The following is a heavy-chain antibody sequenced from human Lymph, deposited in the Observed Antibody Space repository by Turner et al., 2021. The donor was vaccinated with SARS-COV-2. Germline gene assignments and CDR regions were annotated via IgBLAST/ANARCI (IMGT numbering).Heavy chain of an antibody. Sequence: EVQLVESGGGLVKPAWSLRLSCAASGFPFSSYSLHWVRQARGKGLEWVLSISFTSSYIYYGDLVKGRFTISRDNAKNSLYLQMNSLRAEETAVYYCARGPPDFPYYFDFWGQGTLVTVSS. CDR2: ISFTSSYI. CDR3: ARGPPDFPYYFDF. CDR1: GFPFSSYS. D-gene: IGHD2-21*02. V-gene: IGHV3-21*01. J-gene: IGHJ4*02.